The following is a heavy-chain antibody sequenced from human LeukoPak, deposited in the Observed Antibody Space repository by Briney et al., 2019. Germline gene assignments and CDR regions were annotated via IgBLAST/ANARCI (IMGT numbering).Heavy chain of an antibody. D-gene: IGHD2-21*02. V-gene: IGHV4-59*01. CDR3: SWMVVVTRGCAFDI. CDR1: GGSISSYY. J-gene: IGHJ3*02. Sequence: ETLSLTCTVSGGSISSYYWSWIRQPPGKGLEWIGYIYYSGITNYNPSLKRRVTISVDTSKNQFSLKLSSVTAADTAVYFCSWMVVVTRGCAFDICGQGTMVTVSS. CDR2: IYYSGIT.